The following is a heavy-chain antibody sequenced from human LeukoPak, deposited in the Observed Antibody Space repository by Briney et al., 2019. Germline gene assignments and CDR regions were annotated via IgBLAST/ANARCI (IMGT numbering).Heavy chain of an antibody. CDR2: IRSSDGRI. Sequence: GGSLRLSCAASGFTFSTSAMTWVRQAPGKGLEWVSSIRSSDGRIYYTDSVKGRFTISRDNSKNTLYLQMNSLRAEDTAVYYCARERDSSGYYLRYWGQGTLVTVSS. CDR1: GFTFSTSA. CDR3: ARERDSSGYYLRY. D-gene: IGHD3-22*01. J-gene: IGHJ4*02. V-gene: IGHV3-23*01.